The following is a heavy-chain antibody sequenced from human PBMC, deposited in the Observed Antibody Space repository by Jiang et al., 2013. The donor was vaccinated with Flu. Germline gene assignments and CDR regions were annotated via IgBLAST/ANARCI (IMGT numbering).Heavy chain of an antibody. D-gene: IGHD6-19*01. CDR3: ARAAGIAVAGTYFQH. CDR1: GGSISSSNW. V-gene: IGHV4-4*02. CDR2: IYHSGST. Sequence: GTLSLTCAVSGGSISSSNWWSWVRQPPGKGLEWIGEIYHSGSTNYNPSLKSRVTISVDKSKNQFSLKLSSVTAADTAVYYCARAAGIAVAGTYFQHWGQGTLVTVSS. J-gene: IGHJ1*01.